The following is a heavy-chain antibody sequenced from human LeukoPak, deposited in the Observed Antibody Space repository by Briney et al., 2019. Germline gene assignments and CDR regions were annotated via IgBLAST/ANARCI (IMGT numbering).Heavy chain of an antibody. CDR2: FDSEDGEP. J-gene: IGHJ4*02. Sequence: ASVKVSCKVSGYSLTDLSLHWVRQAPGKGLEWIGGFDSEDGEPIYAQKFQGRLSMTEDTSKDTGYMELRTLRSEDTALYYCAKSHGDYGLLDYWGQGTLVTVSS. CDR3: AKSHGDYGLLDY. V-gene: IGHV1-24*01. D-gene: IGHD4-17*01. CDR1: GYSLTDLS.